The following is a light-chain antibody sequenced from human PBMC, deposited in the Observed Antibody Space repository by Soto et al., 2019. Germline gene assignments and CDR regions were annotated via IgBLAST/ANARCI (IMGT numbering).Light chain of an antibody. CDR1: QDIRNY. CDR2: AAS. J-gene: IGKJ3*01. V-gene: IGKV1-27*01. CDR3: QRYHRALLT. Sequence: DIQMTQSPSSLSASVGDRVTMTCRASQDIRNYVAWYQQKPGEVPKLLIYAASTLQSGVPARFSGGGFGTDFTLTISSMRPADVATYYCQRYHRALLTFGPGTKVDHK.